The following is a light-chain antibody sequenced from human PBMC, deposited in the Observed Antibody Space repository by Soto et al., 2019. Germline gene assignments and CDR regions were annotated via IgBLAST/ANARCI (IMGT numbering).Light chain of an antibody. Sequence: QSVLTPPTSASGTPGPRVTIFCFGNRSYIGSNTVSWYQHLPGTAPKLLMYSNNKRPSGVPDRFSGSKSGTSASLAISGLQSEDEAGYYCATWDDSLSGHVFGTGTKVTVL. CDR2: SNN. CDR3: ATWDDSLSGHV. CDR1: RSYIGSNT. J-gene: IGLJ1*01. V-gene: IGLV1-44*01.